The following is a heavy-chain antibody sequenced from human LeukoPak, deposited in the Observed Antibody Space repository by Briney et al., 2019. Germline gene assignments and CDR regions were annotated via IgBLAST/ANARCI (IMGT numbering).Heavy chain of an antibody. Sequence: GESLKISCKDVGNTFGTYWVGWVRQMPGKGLEYMGIIFPRTSEVRYGPAFQGQVTISADKSLSTAYLQWTGLKASDTAMYYCARHTGRPQAGWFDPWGQGTLVTVSA. CDR2: IFPRTSEV. CDR1: GNTFGTYW. J-gene: IGHJ5*02. V-gene: IGHV5-51*01. CDR3: ARHTGRPQAGWFDP. D-gene: IGHD3-10*01.